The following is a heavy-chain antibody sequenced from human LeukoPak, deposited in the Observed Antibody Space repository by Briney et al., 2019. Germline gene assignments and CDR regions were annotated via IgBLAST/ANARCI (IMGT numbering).Heavy chain of an antibody. Sequence: GGSLRLSCAASGFTFSSYAMSWVRQAPGKGLEWVSAISGSGGSTIYYADSVKGRFTISRDNAKNSLYLQMNSLRAEDTAVYYYASGGWWETYKPRPVGRTNYYYYMDVWGKGTTVTISS. J-gene: IGHJ6*03. V-gene: IGHV3-23*01. CDR2: ISGSGGSTI. D-gene: IGHD1-26*01. CDR1: GFTFSSYA. CDR3: ASGGWWETYKPRPVGRTNYYYYMDV.